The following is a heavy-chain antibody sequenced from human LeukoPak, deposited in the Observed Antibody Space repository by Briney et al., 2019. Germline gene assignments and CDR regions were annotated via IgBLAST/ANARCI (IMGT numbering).Heavy chain of an antibody. J-gene: IGHJ4*02. Sequence: EASVKVSCKASGGTFSSYAISWVRQAPGQGLEWMGGIIPIFGTANYAQKFQGRVTITADESTSTAYMELSSLRSEDTAVYYCASPGGTAWVSHIFGVVPPLDYWGQGTLVTVSS. CDR1: GGTFSSYA. CDR3: ASPGGTAWVSHIFGVVPPLDY. CDR2: IIPIFGTA. V-gene: IGHV1-69*13. D-gene: IGHD3-3*01.